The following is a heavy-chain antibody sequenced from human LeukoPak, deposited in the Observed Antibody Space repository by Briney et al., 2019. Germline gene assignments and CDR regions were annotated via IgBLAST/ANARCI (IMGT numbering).Heavy chain of an antibody. CDR2: ISGSGGST. D-gene: IGHD2-15*01. J-gene: IGHJ4*02. Sequence: GGSLRLSCAASGFTFSSYAMGWVRQAPGKGLEWVSAISGSGGSTYYADSVKGRFTISRDNSKNTLYLQMNSLRAEDTAVYYCAKDRCSGGSCYFDYWGQGTLVTVSS. CDR1: GFTFSSYA. CDR3: AKDRCSGGSCYFDY. V-gene: IGHV3-23*01.